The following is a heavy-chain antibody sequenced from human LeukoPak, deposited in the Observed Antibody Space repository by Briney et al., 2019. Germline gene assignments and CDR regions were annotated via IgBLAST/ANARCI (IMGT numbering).Heavy chain of an antibody. Sequence: SETLSLTCTVSGGSISSSSYYWGWIPQPPGKGLEWIGSIYYSGSTYYNPSLKSRVTISVDTSKNQFSLKLSSVTAADTAVYYCARQISNHGHYYGYWGQGTLVTVSS. D-gene: IGHD1-14*01. CDR3: ARQISNHGHYYGY. V-gene: IGHV4-39*01. CDR1: GGSISSSSYY. CDR2: IYYSGST. J-gene: IGHJ4*02.